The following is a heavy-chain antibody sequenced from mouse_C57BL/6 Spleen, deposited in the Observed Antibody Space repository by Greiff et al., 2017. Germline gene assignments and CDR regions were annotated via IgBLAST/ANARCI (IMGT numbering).Heavy chain of an antibody. D-gene: IGHD2-14*01. CDR1: GYTFTSYW. V-gene: IGHV1-55*01. CDR3: ARSGGIYRPFDD. CDR2: IYPGSGST. Sequence: QVQLQQSGAELVKPGASVKMSCKASGYTFTSYWITWVKQRPGQGLEWIGDIYPGSGSTNYNEKFKSKATLTVDTSSSTAYMQLSRLTSEDAAVYCCARSGGIYRPFDDWGQGTTLTVSS. J-gene: IGHJ2*01.